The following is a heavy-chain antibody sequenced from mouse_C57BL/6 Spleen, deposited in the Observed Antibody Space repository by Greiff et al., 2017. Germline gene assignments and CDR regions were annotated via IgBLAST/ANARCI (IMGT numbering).Heavy chain of an antibody. J-gene: IGHJ4*01. CDR1: GYTFTSYW. D-gene: IGHD2-3*01. CDR2: IYPGSGST. CDR3: ARSYDGYYGAMDD. V-gene: IGHV1-55*01. Sequence: QVQLQQPGAELVKPGASVKMSCKASGYTFTSYWITWVKQRPGQGLEWIGDIYPGSGSTNYNEKFKSKATLTVDTSSSTAYMQLSSLTSEDSAVYYCARSYDGYYGAMDDWGQGTSVTVSS.